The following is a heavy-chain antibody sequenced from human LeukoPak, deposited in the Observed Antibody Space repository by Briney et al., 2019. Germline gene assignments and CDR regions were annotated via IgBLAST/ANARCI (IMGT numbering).Heavy chain of an antibody. CDR3: ARGVYGSSGFSFDY. Sequence: VASVKVSCKASGGTFSSYAISWVRQAPGQGLEWMGGIIPIFGTANYAQKFQGRVTITADESTGTAYMELSSLRSEDTAVYYCARGVYGSSGFSFDYWGQGTLVTVSS. D-gene: IGHD6-19*01. CDR1: GGTFSSYA. CDR2: IIPIFGTA. V-gene: IGHV1-69*13. J-gene: IGHJ4*02.